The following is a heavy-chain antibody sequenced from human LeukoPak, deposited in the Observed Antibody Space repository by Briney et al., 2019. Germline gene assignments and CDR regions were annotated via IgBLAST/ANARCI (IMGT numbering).Heavy chain of an antibody. D-gene: IGHD3-10*01. V-gene: IGHV3-23*01. J-gene: IGHJ6*02. CDR2: ISGSGGST. CDR1: GFNFNDYH. CDR3: ARTTGSGRLPGTPHGMDV. Sequence: HTGGSLRLSCAASGFNFNDYHMSWIRQAPGKGLEWVSVISGSGGSTYDADSVKGRFTISRDDSKNTLYLQMNSLTFEDTAVYYCARTTGSGRLPGTPHGMDVWGQGTTVAVSS.